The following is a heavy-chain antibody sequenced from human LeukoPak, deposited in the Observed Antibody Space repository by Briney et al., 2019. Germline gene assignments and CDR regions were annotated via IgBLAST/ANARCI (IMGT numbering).Heavy chain of an antibody. J-gene: IGHJ4*02. CDR1: GFTFSSYW. CDR3: VRGRGNSSSWYWDY. D-gene: IGHD6-13*01. CDR2: INQDGSEQ. V-gene: IGHV3-7*02. Sequence: PGGSLRRSCAASGFTFSSYWMSWVRQAPGKWLDWVANINQDGSEQYYVDSAKGRFTISRDNGKKSLFLQMNSLRVEDTAVYFCVRGRGNSSSWYWDYWGQGTLVTVSS.